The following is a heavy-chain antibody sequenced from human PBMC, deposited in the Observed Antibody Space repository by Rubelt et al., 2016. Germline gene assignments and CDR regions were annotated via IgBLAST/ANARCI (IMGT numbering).Heavy chain of an antibody. CDR3: ARSAFSSGSH. CDR1: GFTFSSYA. D-gene: IGHD6-19*01. J-gene: IGHJ4*02. V-gene: IGHV3-23*03. CDR2: IYSGGST. Sequence: EVQLLESGGGLVQPGGSLRLSCAASGFTFSSYAMSWVRQAPGKGPEWVSVIYSGGSTYYADSVKGRFTISRDNSKNTVYLQMNSLRAEDTAVYYCARSAFSSGSHWGQGTLVTVSS.